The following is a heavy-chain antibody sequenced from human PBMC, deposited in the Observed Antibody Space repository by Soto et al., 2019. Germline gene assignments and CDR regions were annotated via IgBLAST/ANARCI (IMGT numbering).Heavy chain of an antibody. V-gene: IGHV2-5*02. Sequence: QITLNESGPTVVRPTETLTLTCRCSGFSLTTSGVGVGWIRQSPGKAPEWLALIYWDDDKRYSASLKSRLTITKDTYKNQVVLTVSDLDPTDTATYYCAHRVLRTVFGLVTTTAIYFDFWGQGTPVAVSS. CDR1: GFSLTTSGVG. CDR2: IYWDDDK. CDR3: AHRVLRTVFGLVTTTAIYFDF. J-gene: IGHJ4*02. D-gene: IGHD3-3*01.